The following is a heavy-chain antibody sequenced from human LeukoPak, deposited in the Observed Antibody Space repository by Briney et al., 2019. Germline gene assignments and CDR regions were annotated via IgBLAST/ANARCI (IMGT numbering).Heavy chain of an antibody. CDR1: GGSISSGGYY. J-gene: IGHJ4*02. D-gene: IGHD3-22*01. V-gene: IGHV4-31*03. Sequence: SQTLSLTCTVSGGSISSGGYYWSWIRQHPGKGLEWIGYIYYSGSTYYNPSLKSRVTISVGTSKNQFSLKLSSVTAADTAVYYCARSYYYDSSGWSQYFDYWGQGTLVTVSS. CDR3: ARSYYYDSSGWSQYFDY. CDR2: IYYSGST.